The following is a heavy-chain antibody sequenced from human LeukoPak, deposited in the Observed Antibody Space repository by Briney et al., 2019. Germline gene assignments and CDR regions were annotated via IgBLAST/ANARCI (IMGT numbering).Heavy chain of an antibody. CDR2: IYTSGST. J-gene: IGHJ3*02. CDR3: AGLGGYCTNGVCYSTFDI. V-gene: IGHV4-4*07. Sequence: PSETLSLTCTVSGGSISSHYWSWIRQPAGKGLEWIGRIYTSGSTNYNPSLKSRLTMSVDTSKNQFSLKLSSVTAADTAVYYCAGLGGYCTNGVCYSTFDIWGQGTMVTLSS. CDR1: GGSISSHY. D-gene: IGHD2-8*01.